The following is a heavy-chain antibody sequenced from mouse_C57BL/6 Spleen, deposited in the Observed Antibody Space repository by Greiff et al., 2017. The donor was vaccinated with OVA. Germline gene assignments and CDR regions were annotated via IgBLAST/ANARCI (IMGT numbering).Heavy chain of an antibody. CDR1: GYTFTSYW. CDR2: IYPGRGST. V-gene: IGHV1-55*01. J-gene: IGHJ2*01. D-gene: IGHD1-1*01. Sequence: VQRVESGAELVKPGASVKMSCKASGYTFTSYWITWVKQRPGQGLEWIGDIYPGRGSTNYNEQFKSKATLTVDTSSSTAYMQLSSLTSEDSAVYYCARSTTVVALYYFDYWGQGTTLTVSS. CDR3: ARSTTVVALYYFDY.